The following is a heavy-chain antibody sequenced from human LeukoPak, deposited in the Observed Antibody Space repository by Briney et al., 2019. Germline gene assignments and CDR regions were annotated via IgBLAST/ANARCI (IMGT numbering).Heavy chain of an antibody. D-gene: IGHD3-10*01. Sequence: ASVKVSCKASGYTFTGYYMHWVRQTPGQGLEWMGWINPNSGGTNYAQKFQGRVTMTRDTSISTAYMELSRLRSDDTAVCYCARAYGSGSYFPDYWGQGTLVTVSS. CDR1: GYTFTGYY. J-gene: IGHJ4*02. CDR2: INPNSGGT. CDR3: ARAYGSGSYFPDY. V-gene: IGHV1-2*02.